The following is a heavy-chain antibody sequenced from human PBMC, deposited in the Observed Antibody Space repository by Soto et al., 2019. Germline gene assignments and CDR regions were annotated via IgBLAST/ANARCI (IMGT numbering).Heavy chain of an antibody. CDR3: AKSFCSSSSCFFLWVDP. CDR1: GFTFSDYA. D-gene: IGHD2-2*01. CDR2: ISGTGVPT. Sequence: EVQLLESGGGLVQPGGSLRLSCAASGFTFSDYAMSWVRQAPGKGLECLSLISGTGVPTLYAGSVKGRFSFSRDNSKNTLFLEMNDLRVHDTAIYYCAKSFCSSSSCFFLWVDPWGPGTLVTVSS. V-gene: IGHV3-23*01. J-gene: IGHJ5*02.